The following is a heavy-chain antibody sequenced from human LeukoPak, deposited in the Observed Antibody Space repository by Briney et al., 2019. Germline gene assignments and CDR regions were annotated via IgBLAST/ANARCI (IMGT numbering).Heavy chain of an antibody. CDR2: IIPIFGTA. CDR3: ARTSDGEDYYYYMDV. J-gene: IGHJ6*03. Sequence: SVKVSCKASGGTFSSYAISWVRQAPGQGLEWMGGIIPIFGTANYAQKFQGRVTITTDESTSTAYMELSSLRSEDTAVCYCARTSDGEDYYYYMDVWGKGTTVTVSS. CDR1: GGTFSSYA. V-gene: IGHV1-69*05. D-gene: IGHD4-17*01.